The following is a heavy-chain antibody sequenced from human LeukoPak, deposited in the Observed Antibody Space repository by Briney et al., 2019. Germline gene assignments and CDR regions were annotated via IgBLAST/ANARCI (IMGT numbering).Heavy chain of an antibody. CDR1: GFTFSSYS. J-gene: IGHJ3*01. V-gene: IGHV3-21*01. CDR2: ISSSSSYI. CDR3: ARVPTRYCSGGSCYSGVV. D-gene: IGHD2-15*01. Sequence: GGSLRLSCAASGFTFSSYSMNWVRQAPGKGLEWVSSISSSSSYIYYADSVKGRFTISRDNAKNSLYLQMNSLRAEDTAVYYCARVPTRYCSGGSCYSGVVWDQGTMVTVSS.